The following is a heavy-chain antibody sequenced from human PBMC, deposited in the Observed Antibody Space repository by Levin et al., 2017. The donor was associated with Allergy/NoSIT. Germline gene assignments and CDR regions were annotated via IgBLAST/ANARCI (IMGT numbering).Heavy chain of an antibody. J-gene: IGHJ2*01. V-gene: IGHV3-21*01. CDR1: GFTFSSYS. D-gene: IGHD6-6*01. Sequence: GESLKISCAASGFTFSSYSMNWVRQAPGKGLEWVSSISSSSSYIYYADSVKGRFTISRDNAKNSLYLQMNSLRAEDTAVYYCARVPRVAAPPWYFDLWGRGTLVTVSS. CDR2: ISSSSSYI. CDR3: ARVPRVAAPPWYFDL.